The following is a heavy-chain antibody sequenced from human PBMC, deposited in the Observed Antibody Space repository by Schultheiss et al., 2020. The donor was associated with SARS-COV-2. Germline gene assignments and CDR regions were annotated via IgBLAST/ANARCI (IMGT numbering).Heavy chain of an antibody. V-gene: IGHV3-72*01. Sequence: GGSLRLSCAASGFTFSSYGMHWVRQAPGKGLEWVGRIRKRSNSYTTEYAASVKGRFTISRDDSENSLYLQMNSLKTEDTAVYFCVKGAVAGRVAYYGMDVWGQGTTVTVSS. CDR1: GFTFSSYG. J-gene: IGHJ6*02. CDR3: VKGAVAGRVAYYGMDV. D-gene: IGHD6-19*01. CDR2: IRKRSNSYTT.